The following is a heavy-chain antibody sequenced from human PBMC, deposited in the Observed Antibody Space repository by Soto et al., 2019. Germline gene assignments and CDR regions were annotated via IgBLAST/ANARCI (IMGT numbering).Heavy chain of an antibody. CDR3: ASSPRGYCSRTSCRILGKYYGMDV. J-gene: IGHJ6*04. Sequence: GESLKISCKGSGYSFTSYWIGWVRQMPGKGLEWMGIIYPGDSDTRYSPSFQGQVTISADKSISTAYLQWSSLKASDTAMYYCASSPRGYCSRTSCRILGKYYGMDVWGKATTVNLSS. CDR1: GYSFTSYW. CDR2: IYPGDSDT. D-gene: IGHD2-2*01. V-gene: IGHV5-51*01.